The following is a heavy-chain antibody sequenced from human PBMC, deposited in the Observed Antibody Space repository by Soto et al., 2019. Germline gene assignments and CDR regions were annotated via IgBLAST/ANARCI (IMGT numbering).Heavy chain of an antibody. CDR2: VYNSGST. CDR3: ARQYCSGGRCFDAFDI. V-gene: IGHV4-61*01. Sequence: QVQLQESGPGLVKSSETLSLSCTVSGGSVSSGSYYWSWIRQPPGKGLEWIGYVYNSGSTNYNPSFTSRVTMSVDSSKSQFSLQLSSVTAADTAIYYCARQYCSGGRCFDAFDIWGQGTMVTVSS. J-gene: IGHJ3*02. D-gene: IGHD2-15*01. CDR1: GGSVSSGSYY.